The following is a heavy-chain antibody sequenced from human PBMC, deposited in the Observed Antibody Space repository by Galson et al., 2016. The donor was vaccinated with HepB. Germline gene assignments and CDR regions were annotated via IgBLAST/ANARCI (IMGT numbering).Heavy chain of an antibody. CDR2: IRSKSSGGTR. V-gene: IGHV3-49*03. CDR3: TRQWYYYGSGSFWNFDL. Sequence: SLRLSCAASGSSLGDYAMSWFRQAPGKGLEWVGFIRSKSSGGTRDYAASVKGRFTISRDDSKSIAYLQMNSLKTEDTALYYCTRQWYYYGSGSFWNFDLWGRGTLVTVSS. J-gene: IGHJ2*01. CDR1: GSSLGDYA. D-gene: IGHD3-10*01.